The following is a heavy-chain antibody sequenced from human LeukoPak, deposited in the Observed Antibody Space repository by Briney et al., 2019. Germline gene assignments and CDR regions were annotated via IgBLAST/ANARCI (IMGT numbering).Heavy chain of an antibody. J-gene: IGHJ1*01. Sequence: GGSLRLSCAASGFNFKNYWMSWIRQLPGRGLEWVANVNTDGRDTYYLDSVRGRFTIFRDNARNSLYLQMSGLRDDDTAVYYCVRELVVGAAEYFDHWGRGTLVTVSS. V-gene: IGHV3-7*01. D-gene: IGHD1-26*01. CDR1: GFNFKNYW. CDR2: VNTDGRDT. CDR3: VRELVVGAAEYFDH.